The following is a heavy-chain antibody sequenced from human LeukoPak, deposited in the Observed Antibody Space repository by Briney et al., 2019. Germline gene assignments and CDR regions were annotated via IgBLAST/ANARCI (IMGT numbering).Heavy chain of an antibody. Sequence: SETLSLTCTVSGGPISSGSYYWSWIRQPAGKGLEWIGRIYTSGSTNYNPSLKSRVTISVDTSKNQFSLKLSSVTAADTAVYYWARGSYSIEYWGQGTLVTVSS. CDR3: ARGSYSIEY. J-gene: IGHJ4*02. D-gene: IGHD1-26*01. CDR2: IYTSGST. CDR1: GGPISSGSYY. V-gene: IGHV4-61*02.